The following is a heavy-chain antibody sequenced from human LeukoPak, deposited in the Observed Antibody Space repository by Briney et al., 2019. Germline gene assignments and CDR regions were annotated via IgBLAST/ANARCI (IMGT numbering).Heavy chain of an antibody. V-gene: IGHV1-18*01. Sequence: ASVKVSCKASGYTFTSYGISWVRQAPGQGLEWMGWISAYNGNTNYAQKLQGRVTMTTDTSTSTAYMELRSLRSDDTAVYCCARDPAHSSGWYPRDFDYWGQGTLVTVSS. CDR2: ISAYNGNT. CDR3: ARDPAHSSGWYPRDFDY. D-gene: IGHD6-19*01. CDR1: GYTFTSYG. J-gene: IGHJ4*02.